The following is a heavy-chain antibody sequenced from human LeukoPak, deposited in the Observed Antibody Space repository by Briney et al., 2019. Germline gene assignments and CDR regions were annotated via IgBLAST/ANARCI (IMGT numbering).Heavy chain of an antibody. Sequence: GGSLRLSCAASGFTFSDHYRDWVRQAPGKGLEWVGRTRNKAKSYTTEYAASVKGRFTVSRDDSKSSLYLQMNSLKTEDTAVYYCARGVSDSGYYYMDVWGTGTTVTVSS. J-gene: IGHJ6*03. V-gene: IGHV3-72*01. CDR3: ARGVSDSGYYYMDV. CDR2: TRNKAKSYTT. D-gene: IGHD2-15*01. CDR1: GFTFSDHY.